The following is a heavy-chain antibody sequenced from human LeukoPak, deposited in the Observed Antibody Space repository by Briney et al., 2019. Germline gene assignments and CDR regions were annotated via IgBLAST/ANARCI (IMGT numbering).Heavy chain of an antibody. D-gene: IGHD1/OR15-1a*01. Sequence: ASVKVSCKVSGYSLTELSMHWVRQAPGKGPEWMGGFDPADGEIIYPQKFQGRLTMTEDTSSDTAYMELSGLRFGETAVYYCAAGEWEQLLKYWGQGTLVTVSS. CDR3: AAGEWEQLLKY. V-gene: IGHV1-24*01. CDR2: FDPADGEI. CDR1: GYSLTELS. J-gene: IGHJ4*02.